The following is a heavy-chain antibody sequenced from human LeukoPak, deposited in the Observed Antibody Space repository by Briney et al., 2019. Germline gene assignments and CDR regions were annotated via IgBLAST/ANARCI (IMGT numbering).Heavy chain of an antibody. CDR3: AKGGGYYGSGSYYGDYYYGMDV. CDR1: GGSISSYY. D-gene: IGHD3-10*01. CDR2: IYYSGST. J-gene: IGHJ6*02. V-gene: IGHV4-59*01. Sequence: PSETLSLTCTVSGGSISSYYWSWIRQPPGKGLEWMGYIYYSGSTNYNPSLKSRVTISVDTSKNQFSLKLSSVTAADTAVYYCAKGGGYYGSGSYYGDYYYGMDVWGQGTTVTVSS.